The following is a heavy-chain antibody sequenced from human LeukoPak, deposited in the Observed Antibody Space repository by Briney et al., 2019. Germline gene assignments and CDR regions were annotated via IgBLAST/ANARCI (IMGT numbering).Heavy chain of an antibody. J-gene: IGHJ5*02. CDR2: INCNGGGT. V-gene: IGHV1-2*06. Sequence: ASVKVSCKASGYTFTGYYIHWVRQAPGQGLEWMGRINCNGGGTSYAQKFQGRVTMTRDTSISTAYMELDRLTSDDTAVYYCARDYGPYPGCSWFDPWGQGTLVTVSS. CDR1: GYTFTGYY. CDR3: ARDYGPYPGCSWFDP. D-gene: IGHD2-21*01.